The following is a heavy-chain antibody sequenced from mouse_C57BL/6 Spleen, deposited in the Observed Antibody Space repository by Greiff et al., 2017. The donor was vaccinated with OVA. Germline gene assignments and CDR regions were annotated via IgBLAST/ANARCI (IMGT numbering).Heavy chain of an antibody. CDR2: IAPNSGGT. CDR3: ARLYDYGGGYYCDY. J-gene: IGHJ2*01. V-gene: IGHV1-72*01. Sequence: QVQLQQPGAELVKPGASVKLSCKASGYTFTSYWMHWVKQRPGRGLEWIGRIAPNSGGTKYNEKFKSKATLTVDKPSSTAYMQLSSLTSEDSAVYYCARLYDYGGGYYCDYWGQGTTLTVSS. D-gene: IGHD2-4*01. CDR1: GYTFTSYW.